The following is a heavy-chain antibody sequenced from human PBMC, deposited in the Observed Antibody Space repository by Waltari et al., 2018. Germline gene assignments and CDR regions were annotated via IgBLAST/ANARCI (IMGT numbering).Heavy chain of an antibody. Sequence: QLQLQESGPGMVKPSGTLSLICAVSGYSISTSDYWSWVRQPPGKGLEWIGQVRGDGKTNYNPSCASRVTMSLDTSTYHFALKLTSATAADTALYYCARDRGRGLYLDTWGQGTLVTVSP. J-gene: IGHJ4*02. CDR2: VRGDGKT. CDR3: ARDRGRGLYLDT. D-gene: IGHD1-1*01. CDR1: GYSISTSDY. V-gene: IGHV4-4*02.